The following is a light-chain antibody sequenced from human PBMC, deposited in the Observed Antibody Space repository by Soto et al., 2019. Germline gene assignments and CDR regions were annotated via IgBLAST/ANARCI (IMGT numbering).Light chain of an antibody. CDR1: QSVSSN. CDR3: QQYNNRPPTT. J-gene: IGKJ4*01. V-gene: IGKV3-15*01. Sequence: EIVMTQSPATLSVSPGERATLSCRASQSVSSNLAWYQQKPGQAPRLLIYGASTRATGIPARFSGSGSGTEFTLTISSLQSEDFAVYYCQQYNNRPPTTFGGGTKVDIK. CDR2: GAS.